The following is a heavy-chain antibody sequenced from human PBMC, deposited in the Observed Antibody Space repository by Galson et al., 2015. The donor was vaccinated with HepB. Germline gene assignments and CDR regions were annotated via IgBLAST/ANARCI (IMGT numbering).Heavy chain of an antibody. D-gene: IGHD3-10*01. CDR3: ARDGTMIRGADAFDI. V-gene: IGHV3-21*01. Sequence: SLRLSCAASGFTFSSYSMNWVRQAPGKGLEWVSSINGISTYIFYADSVKGRFTVSRDNAKNSLYLQMNSLRAEDTAVYYCARDGTMIRGADAFDIWGQGTMVTVSS. J-gene: IGHJ3*02. CDR2: INGISTYI. CDR1: GFTFSSYS.